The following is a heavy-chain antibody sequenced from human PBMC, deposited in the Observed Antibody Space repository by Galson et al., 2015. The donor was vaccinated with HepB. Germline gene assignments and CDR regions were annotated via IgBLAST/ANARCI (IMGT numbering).Heavy chain of an antibody. CDR2: INPNSGGT. D-gene: IGHD2-21*02. V-gene: IGHV1-2*02. CDR3: ARDYCGGDCYLNWFDP. Sequence: SVKVSCKASGYTFTGYYMHWVRQAPGQGLEWMGWINPNSGGTNYAQKFQGRVTMTRDTSISTAYMELSRLRSDDTAVYYCARDYCGGDCYLNWFDPWGQGTLVTVSS. J-gene: IGHJ5*02. CDR1: GYTFTGYY.